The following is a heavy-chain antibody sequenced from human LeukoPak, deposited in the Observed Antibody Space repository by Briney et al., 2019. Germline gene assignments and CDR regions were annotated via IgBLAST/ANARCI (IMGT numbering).Heavy chain of an antibody. J-gene: IGHJ4*02. D-gene: IGHD3-9*01. Sequence: ASVKVSCKASGYSFTDYYMHWVRQAPGQGLEWMGWINPNSGGTNYAQKFQGRGTMTRDTSISTAYMEMARLRSDDTAVYYCARLYYEILTGYVPLDYWGQGTLVTVSS. CDR1: GYSFTDYY. V-gene: IGHV1-2*02. CDR3: ARLYYEILTGYVPLDY. CDR2: INPNSGGT.